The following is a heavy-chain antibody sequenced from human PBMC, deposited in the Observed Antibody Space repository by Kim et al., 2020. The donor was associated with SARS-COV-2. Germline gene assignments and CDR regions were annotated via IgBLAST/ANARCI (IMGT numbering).Heavy chain of an antibody. CDR3: ARGRYSSGLPHPPIYYYGMDV. CDR2: ISYDGSNK. D-gene: IGHD6-19*01. V-gene: IGHV3-30*03. Sequence: GGSLRLSCAASGFTFSSYSMNWVRQAPGKGLEWVAVISYDGSNKYYADSVKGRFTISRDNSKNTLYLQMNSLRAEDTAVYYCARGRYSSGLPHPPIYYYGMDVWGQGTTVTVSS. CDR1: GFTFSSYS. J-gene: IGHJ6*02.